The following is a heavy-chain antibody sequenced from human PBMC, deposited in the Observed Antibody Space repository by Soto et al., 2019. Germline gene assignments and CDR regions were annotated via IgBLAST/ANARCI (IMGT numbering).Heavy chain of an antibody. CDR3: ANMGPVDTAMVTSFDY. CDR2: ISYDGSNK. V-gene: IGHV3-30*18. Sequence: GGSLRLSCAASGFTFSSYGMHWVRQAPGKGLEWVAVISYDGSNKYYADSVKGRFTISRDNSKNTLYLQMNSLRAEDTAVYYCANMGPVDTAMVTSFDYWGQGTLVTVSS. J-gene: IGHJ4*02. D-gene: IGHD5-18*01. CDR1: GFTFSSYG.